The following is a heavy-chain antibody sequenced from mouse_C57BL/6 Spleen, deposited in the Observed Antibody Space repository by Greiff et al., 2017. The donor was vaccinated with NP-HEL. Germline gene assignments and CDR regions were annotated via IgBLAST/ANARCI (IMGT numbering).Heavy chain of an antibody. CDR2: SRNKANDYTT. V-gene: IGHV7-1*01. CDR3: ARNDYYGSHGYFDV. J-gene: IGHJ1*03. D-gene: IGHD1-1*01. Sequence: EVKVVESGGGLVQSGRSLRLSCATSGFTFSDFYMEWVRQAPGKGLEWIAASRNKANDYTTEYNASVKGRFIVSRDTSQSILYLQMNALRAEDTAIYCCARNDYYGSHGYFDVWGTGTTVTVSS. CDR1: GFTFSDFY.